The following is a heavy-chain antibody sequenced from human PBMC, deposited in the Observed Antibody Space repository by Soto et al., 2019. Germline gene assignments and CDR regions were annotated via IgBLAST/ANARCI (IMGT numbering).Heavy chain of an antibody. Sequence: GGSLRLSCTASGFTFGDYAMSWVRQAPGKGLEWVGFIRSKAYGGTTEYAASVKGRFTISRDDSKSIAYLQMNSLKTEDTAVYYCTRDRPTYYYDSSGYPYYSYGMDVWGQGTTVTVSS. CDR3: TRDRPTYYYDSSGYPYYSYGMDV. CDR2: IRSKAYGGTT. D-gene: IGHD3-22*01. CDR1: GFTFGDYA. J-gene: IGHJ6*02. V-gene: IGHV3-49*04.